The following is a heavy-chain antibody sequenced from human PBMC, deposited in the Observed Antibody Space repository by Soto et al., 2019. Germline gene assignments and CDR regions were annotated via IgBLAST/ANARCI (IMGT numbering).Heavy chain of an antibody. V-gene: IGHV4-34*01. J-gene: IGHJ4*02. D-gene: IGHD1-1*01. CDR3: ASLGPGIGTPAY. Sequence: SETLSLTCAVYGGSFIGYYWSWIRQPPGKGLEWIGEINHSGSTNYNPSLKSRVTISVDTSKNQFSLKLSSVTAADMVVYYGASLGPGIGTPAYWGQGTLVPVSS. CDR1: GGSFIGYY. CDR2: INHSGST.